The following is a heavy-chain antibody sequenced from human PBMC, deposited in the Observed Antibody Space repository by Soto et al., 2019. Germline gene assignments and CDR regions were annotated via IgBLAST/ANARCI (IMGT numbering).Heavy chain of an antibody. CDR3: ANSGDYYDSSGYFDY. J-gene: IGHJ4*02. CDR2: ISYDGSNK. CDR1: GFTFSSYG. Sequence: PGGSLRLSCAASGFTFSSYGMHWVRQAPGKGLEWVAVISYDGSNKYYADSVKGRFTISRDNSKNTLYLQMNSLRAEDTAVYYCANSGDYYDSSGYFDYWGQGTLVTVSS. D-gene: IGHD3-22*01. V-gene: IGHV3-30*18.